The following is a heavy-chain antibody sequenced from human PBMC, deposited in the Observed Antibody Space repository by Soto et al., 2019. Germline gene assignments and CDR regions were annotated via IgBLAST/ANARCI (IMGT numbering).Heavy chain of an antibody. CDR1: GDTFTSYS. J-gene: IGHJ5*02. Sequence: SVKVYCKASGDTFTSYSMHWLRQAPGQRLEGMGWINAGNGNTKYSQKFQGRVTITRDTYASTAYMELSSLRSEDTAVYYCAFDYYGSGSYYWKFDPWGQGTLVTVS. CDR2: INAGNGNT. V-gene: IGHV1-3*01. D-gene: IGHD3-10*01. CDR3: AFDYYGSGSYYWKFDP.